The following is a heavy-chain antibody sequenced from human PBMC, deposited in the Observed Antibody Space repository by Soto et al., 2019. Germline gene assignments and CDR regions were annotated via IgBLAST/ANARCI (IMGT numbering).Heavy chain of an antibody. V-gene: IGHV6-1*01. J-gene: IGHJ5*01. CDR3: VRLIGNSWLAS. CDR1: GDSVSTNTAT. Sequence: SQTLSLTCDISGDSVSTNTATWDCIRQSPSRGLEWLGRTYYRSRWYFDYAVSVKSRITISPDISNNQVSLQLTSVTPDDTAIYYCVRLIGNSWLASWGQGTLVPVYS. CDR2: TYYRSRWYF. D-gene: IGHD3-22*01.